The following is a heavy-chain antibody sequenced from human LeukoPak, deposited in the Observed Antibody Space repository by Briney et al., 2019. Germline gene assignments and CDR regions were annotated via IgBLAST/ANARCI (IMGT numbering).Heavy chain of an antibody. V-gene: IGHV1-18*01. CDR3: ARTPFDYGGYYYYMDV. J-gene: IGHJ6*03. D-gene: IGHD4-17*01. CDR1: GYTFTSYG. CDR2: ISAYNGNT. Sequence: ASVKVSCKASGYTFTSYGISWVRQAPGQGLEWMGWISAYNGNTDYAQKLQGRVTMTTDTSTSTAYMELRSLRSDDTAVYYCARTPFDYGGYYYYMDVWGKGTTVTVSS.